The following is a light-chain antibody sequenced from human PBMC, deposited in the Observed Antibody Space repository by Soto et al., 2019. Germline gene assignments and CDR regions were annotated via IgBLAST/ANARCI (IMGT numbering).Light chain of an antibody. V-gene: IGKV3-20*01. J-gene: IGKJ1*01. CDR1: QIVPSNF. CDR3: QQYGSSPWT. Sequence: EIVLTQSPGTLSLSPGDRASLSCRASQIVPSNFLSWYQQKPGQAPRLLIYAASTRATGIPDRFSGSGSGTDFTLTISRLEPEDFAVYFCQQYGSSPWTFGQGTKVDIK. CDR2: AAS.